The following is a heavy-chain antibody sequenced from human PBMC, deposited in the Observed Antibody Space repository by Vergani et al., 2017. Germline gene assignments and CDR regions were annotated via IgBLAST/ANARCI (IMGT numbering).Heavy chain of an antibody. D-gene: IGHD3-10*01. V-gene: IGHV3-23*01. CDR2: ISGSGVSA. J-gene: IGHJ4*02. CDR1: KSPFRIFP. Sequence: EVQLLESGGGLVQPGGQQRLTCEALKSPFRIFPLTWSAKAPGKGLNWVSGISGSGVSAYYTDSVKGRFTISRDNSKNMLFLQMNNLRTEDTAIYYCAKQYFVSGNYLFDYWGQGTLVTVSS. CDR3: AKQYFVSGNYLFDY.